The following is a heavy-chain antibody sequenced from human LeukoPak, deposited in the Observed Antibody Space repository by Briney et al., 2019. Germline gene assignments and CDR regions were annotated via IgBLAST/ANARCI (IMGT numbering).Heavy chain of an antibody. Sequence: GGSLRLSCAASGFTFNIFWMSWVRQAPGQGLEWVANIKHDGSGEYYGDSVRGRFTISRDNAKNSLILQMNSLRGEDTAVYYCARAPGNSTGDYWGQGTLVTVSS. CDR2: IKHDGSGE. J-gene: IGHJ4*02. V-gene: IGHV3-7*04. CDR1: GFTFNIFW. CDR3: ARAPGNSTGDY. D-gene: IGHD1-7*01.